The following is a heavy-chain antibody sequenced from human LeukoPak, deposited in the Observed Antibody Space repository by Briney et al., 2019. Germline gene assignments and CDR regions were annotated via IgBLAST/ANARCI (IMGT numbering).Heavy chain of an antibody. CDR1: GFTFSDYY. D-gene: IGHD4-17*01. J-gene: IGHJ3*02. CDR2: ISSSGSTI. CDR3: ARADYGDYADDAFDI. V-gene: IGHV3-11*01. Sequence: GGSLRLSCAASGFTFSDYYMSWIRQAPGKGLEWVSYISSSGSTIYYADSVKGRFTISRDNAKNSLYLQMNSLRAEDTAVYYCARADYGDYADDAFDIWGQGTMVTVSS.